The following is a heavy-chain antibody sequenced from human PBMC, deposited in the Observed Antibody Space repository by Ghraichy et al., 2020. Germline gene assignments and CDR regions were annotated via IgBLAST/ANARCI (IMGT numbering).Heavy chain of an antibody. CDR2: IYYSGST. V-gene: IGHV4-59*01. Sequence: SETLSLTCTVSGGSISSYYWSWIRQPPGKGLEWIGYIYYSGSTNYNPSLKSRVTISVDTSKNQFSLKLSSVTAADTAVYYCARDKDYYGMDVWGQGTTVTVSS. J-gene: IGHJ6*02. CDR3: ARDKDYYGMDV. CDR1: GGSISSYY.